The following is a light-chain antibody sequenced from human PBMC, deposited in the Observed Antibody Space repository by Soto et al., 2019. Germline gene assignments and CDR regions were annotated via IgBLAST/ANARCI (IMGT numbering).Light chain of an antibody. J-gene: IGKJ5*01. CDR3: QQRSNWPPIT. CDR1: QTVSSN. CDR2: DAS. Sequence: VTTQSPATLSVSPGERATLSCRASQTVSSNLAWYQQKPGQAPRLLIYDASHRAAGIPARFSGSGFGTDFTLTISSLEPEDAAVYYCQQRSNWPPITFGQGTRLEIK. V-gene: IGKV3-11*01.